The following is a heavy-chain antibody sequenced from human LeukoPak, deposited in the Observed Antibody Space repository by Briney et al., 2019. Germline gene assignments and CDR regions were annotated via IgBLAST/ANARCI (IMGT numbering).Heavy chain of an antibody. V-gene: IGHV3-30-3*01. CDR1: GFTFSSYA. J-gene: IGHJ6*02. CDR2: ISYDGSNK. D-gene: IGHD3-3*01. CDR3: ARGAIFGVVIIYYGMDV. Sequence: PGGSLRLSCAASGFTFSSYAMHWVRQAPGKGLEWVAVISYDGSNKYYADSVKGRFTISRDNSKNTLYLQINSLRAEDTAVYYCARGAIFGVVIIYYGMDVWGQGTTVTVSS.